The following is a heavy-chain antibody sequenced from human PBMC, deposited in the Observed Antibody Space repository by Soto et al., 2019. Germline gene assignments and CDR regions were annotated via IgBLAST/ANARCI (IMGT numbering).Heavy chain of an antibody. CDR3: ARGGDVNYYHGMDV. J-gene: IGHJ6*02. CDR1: GYTFTSYG. CDR2: ISAYNGTT. Sequence: QVQLVQSGGEVKKPGASVKLSCTASGYTFTSYGISWVRQATGQGLEWMGWISAYNGTTNYAQNVQGRVTMTTDTSTRTAYMDLRSLRSDDTAVYYCARGGDVNYYHGMDVWGQGTTVTVSS. V-gene: IGHV1-18*01. D-gene: IGHD5-12*01.